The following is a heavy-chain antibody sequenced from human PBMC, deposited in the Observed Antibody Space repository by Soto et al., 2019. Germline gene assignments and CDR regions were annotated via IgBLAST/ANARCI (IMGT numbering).Heavy chain of an antibody. CDR2: IYYSGST. CDR1: GGSISSSSYY. D-gene: IGHD3-3*01. Sequence: SETLSLTCTVSGGSISSSSYYWGWIRQPPGKGLEWIGSIYYSGSTYYNPSLKSRVTISVDTSKNQFSLKLSSVTSADTAVYYCVSGIRTYYDFWSGKYGMDVWGQGTTVTVS. V-gene: IGHV4-39*01. CDR3: VSGIRTYYDFWSGKYGMDV. J-gene: IGHJ6*02.